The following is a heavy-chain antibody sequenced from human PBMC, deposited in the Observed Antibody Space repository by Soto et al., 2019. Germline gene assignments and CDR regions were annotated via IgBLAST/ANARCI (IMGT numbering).Heavy chain of an antibody. V-gene: IGHV3-30*18. Sequence: GSLRLSCAASGFTFSSYGMHWVRQAPGKGLEWVAVISYDGSNKYYADSVKGRFTISRDNSKNTLYLQMNSLRAEDTAVYYCAKDGNDFWSGYYGVAQYYYYYYYMDVWGKGTTVTVSS. J-gene: IGHJ6*03. D-gene: IGHD3-3*01. CDR1: GFTFSSYG. CDR2: ISYDGSNK. CDR3: AKDGNDFWSGYYGVAQYYYYYYYMDV.